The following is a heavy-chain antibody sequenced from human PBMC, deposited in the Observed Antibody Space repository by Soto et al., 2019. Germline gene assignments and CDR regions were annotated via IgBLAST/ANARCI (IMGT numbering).Heavy chain of an antibody. D-gene: IGHD3-10*01. Sequence: DVQLVESGGGLVNPGGSLRLSCRTSGFTFSKAWMRWVRQAPGKGLEWVGRIRSNADGGTVEYAAPVKGRFIISRDDSTYTLYVQVNSLDSEDAGVYYGTAAGVRGVVMSGMDVWGQGTAVTVSS. CDR3: TAAGVRGVVMSGMDV. CDR1: GFTFSKAW. CDR2: IRSNADGGTV. J-gene: IGHJ6*02. V-gene: IGHV3-15*01.